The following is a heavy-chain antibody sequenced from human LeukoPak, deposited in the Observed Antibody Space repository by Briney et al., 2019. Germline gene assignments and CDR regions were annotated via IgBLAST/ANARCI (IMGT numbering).Heavy chain of an antibody. CDR2: IYSGGST. CDR1: GFTVSSNY. D-gene: IGHD6-19*01. J-gene: IGHJ5*02. Sequence: GGSLRLSCAASGFTVSSNYMSWVRQAPGKGLEWVSVIYSGGSTYYADSVKGRFTISRDNSKNTLYLQINSLRAEDTAVYYCARDLIRSGYSSGWGPFDPWGQGTLVTVSS. CDR3: ARDLIRSGYSSGWGPFDP. V-gene: IGHV3-53*01.